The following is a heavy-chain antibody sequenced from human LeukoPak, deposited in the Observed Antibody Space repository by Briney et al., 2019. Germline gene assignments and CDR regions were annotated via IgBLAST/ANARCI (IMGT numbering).Heavy chain of an antibody. V-gene: IGHV4-4*07. D-gene: IGHD1-26*01. Sequence: SETLSLTCTVSGDSIRSYYWSWIRQPAGKGLEWIGRIYTSGSTSYNPSLKSRVTMSIDTSKNQFSLELNSVTAADTAVYYCARVWSGSYDYWGQETLVTVSS. CDR3: ARVWSGSYDY. CDR1: GDSIRSYY. J-gene: IGHJ4*02. CDR2: IYTSGST.